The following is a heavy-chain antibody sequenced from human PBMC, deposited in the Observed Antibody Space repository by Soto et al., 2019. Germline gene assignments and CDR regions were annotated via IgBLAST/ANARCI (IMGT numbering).Heavy chain of an antibody. J-gene: IGHJ6*02. Sequence: ASVKVSCKASGYTFTTYSMHWVRQAPGQRLEWMGWIHAGNGNTEHSQKFQGRVTITRDTSASTAYLELGSLRSEDTAVYYCARAAGSSTRCYNYYAYGMDVWGQGTAVTSP. CDR1: GYTFTTYS. CDR2: IHAGNGNT. D-gene: IGHD2-2*01. V-gene: IGHV1-3*01. CDR3: ARAAGSSTRCYNYYAYGMDV.